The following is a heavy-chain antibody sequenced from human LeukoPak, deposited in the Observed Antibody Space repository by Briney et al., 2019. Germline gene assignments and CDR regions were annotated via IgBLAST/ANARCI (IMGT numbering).Heavy chain of an antibody. V-gene: IGHV4-59*01. Sequence: PSETLSLTCTVSGGSISSYYWSWIRQPPGKGLEWIGYIYNSGSTNFNPSLKSRVTISVDTSKNQFSLKMTSVTAADTAVYYCASTNRYAGGDRHFDYWGQGTLVTVSS. D-gene: IGHD1-14*01. CDR1: GGSISSYY. J-gene: IGHJ4*02. CDR2: IYNSGST. CDR3: ASTNRYAGGDRHFDY.